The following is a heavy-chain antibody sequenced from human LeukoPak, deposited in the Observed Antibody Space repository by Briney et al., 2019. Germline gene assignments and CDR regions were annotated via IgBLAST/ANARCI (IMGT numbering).Heavy chain of an antibody. CDR1: VGSISSYY. CDR2: IYYSGST. D-gene: IGHD6-13*01. CDR3: ARVGSRDSSSWSHFDY. Sequence: SETLSLTCTVSVGSISSYYWSWIRQPPGKGVEWVGYIYYSGSTNYNPSLKSRVPISVDTSNNQFSLKLSSVTAADTAVYYCARVGSRDSSSWSHFDYWGQGTLVTVSS. V-gene: IGHV4-59*01. J-gene: IGHJ4*02.